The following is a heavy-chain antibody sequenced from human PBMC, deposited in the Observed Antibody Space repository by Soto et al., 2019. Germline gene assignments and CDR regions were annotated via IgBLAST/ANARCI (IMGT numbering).Heavy chain of an antibody. Sequence: ASVKVSCKASGGTFSNSAFNWVRQAPGQGLEWMGGINPVIGTVDYAQKLQGRVTITADESTSTVYMDLSSLRSEDTAVYYCARNPVGYEFFAAYWGQGTLVTVSS. CDR3: ARNPVGYEFFAAY. CDR1: GGTFSNSA. V-gene: IGHV1-69*13. CDR2: INPVIGTV. D-gene: IGHD5-12*01. J-gene: IGHJ4*02.